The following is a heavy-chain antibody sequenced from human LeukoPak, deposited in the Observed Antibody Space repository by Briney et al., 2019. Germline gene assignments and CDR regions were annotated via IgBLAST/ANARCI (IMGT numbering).Heavy chain of an antibody. CDR2: ITTDGSGT. V-gene: IGHV3-74*01. J-gene: IGHJ4*02. CDR1: GFTFSSYW. CDR3: VRDLGGRSGH. Sequence: GGSLRLSCAASGFTFSSYWMHWVRQAPGKGLVWVSRITTDGSGTNYADSVKGRFTISRDNAKNTLYLQMNSLRAEDTAVYYCVRDLGGRSGHWGQGTQVTVSS. D-gene: IGHD1-26*01.